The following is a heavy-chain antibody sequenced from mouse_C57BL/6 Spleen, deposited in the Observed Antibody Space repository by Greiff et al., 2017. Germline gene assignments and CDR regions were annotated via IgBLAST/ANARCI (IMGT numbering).Heavy chain of an antibody. CDR2: IYPGGGYT. J-gene: IGHJ4*01. V-gene: IGHV1-63*01. Sequence: QVQLQQSGAELVRPGTSVKMSCKASGYTFTSYWIGWAKQRPGHGLEWIGDIYPGGGYTNYNEKFKGKATLTADKSSSTAYMQFSSLTSEDSAIYYCARIYYYGSWAMDYWGQGTSVTVSS. CDR1: GYTFTSYW. D-gene: IGHD1-1*01. CDR3: ARIYYYGSWAMDY.